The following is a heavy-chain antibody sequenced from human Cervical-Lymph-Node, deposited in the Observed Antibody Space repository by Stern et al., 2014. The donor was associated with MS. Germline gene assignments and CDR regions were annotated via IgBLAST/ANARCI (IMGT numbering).Heavy chain of an antibody. V-gene: IGHV3-21*01. CDR1: GFTFSSYS. Sequence: EVQLVESGGGLVKPGGSLRISCAASGFTFSSYSMTWVRQAPGKGLAWVSSISSSSSYIYYADSVKGRFTISRDNAKNSLYLQMNSLRAEDTAVYYCARDVYYGMDVWGQGTTVTVSS. CDR3: ARDVYYGMDV. CDR2: ISSSSSYI. J-gene: IGHJ6*02.